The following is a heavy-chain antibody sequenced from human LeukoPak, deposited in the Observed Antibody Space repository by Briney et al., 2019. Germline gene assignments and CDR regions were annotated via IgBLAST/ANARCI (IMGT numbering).Heavy chain of an antibody. D-gene: IGHD4-11*01. V-gene: IGHV4-34*01. Sequence: PSETLSLTCAVYGGSFSGYYWSWIRQPPGKGLEWIGEINHSGSTNYNPSLKSRVTISVDTSKNQFSLKLSSVTAADTAVYYCARSLMTTVLNWFDPWGQGTLVTVSS. CDR2: INHSGST. J-gene: IGHJ5*02. CDR3: ARSLMTTVLNWFDP. CDR1: GGSFSGYY.